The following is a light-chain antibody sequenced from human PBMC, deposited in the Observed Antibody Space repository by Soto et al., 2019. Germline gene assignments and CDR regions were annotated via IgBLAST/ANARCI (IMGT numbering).Light chain of an antibody. Sequence: DIVMTQSPDSLPVSLGERATLNCKSSQSVLYSSNNKNYLAWYQQKPGQPPKLLIYWASIRESGVPDRFSGSGSGTDFTLTISSLQAEDVAVYYCQQYYSTPLTFGGGTKVEIK. J-gene: IGKJ4*01. V-gene: IGKV4-1*01. CDR1: QSVLYSSNNKNY. CDR3: QQYYSTPLT. CDR2: WAS.